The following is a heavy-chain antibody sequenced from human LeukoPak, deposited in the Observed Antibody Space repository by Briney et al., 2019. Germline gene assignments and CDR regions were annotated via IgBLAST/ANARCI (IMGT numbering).Heavy chain of an antibody. CDR1: GFTFSIYG. D-gene: IGHD3-22*01. V-gene: IGHV3-33*01. CDR3: ARGRDSSGYRGGPDAFDI. CDR2: IWYDGSNK. J-gene: IGHJ3*02. Sequence: GRSLRLSCAACGFTFSIYGMHWVRQAPGKGLEWVAVIWYDGSNKYYADSVKGRFTISRDNSKNTLYLQMNSLRAEDTAVYYCARGRDSSGYRGGPDAFDIWGQGTMVTVSS.